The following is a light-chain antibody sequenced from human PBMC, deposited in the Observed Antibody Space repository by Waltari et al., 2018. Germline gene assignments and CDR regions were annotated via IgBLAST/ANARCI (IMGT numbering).Light chain of an antibody. Sequence: DIQMTQSPSTLYASVGDRVTITCRASPSISSWLAWYQQKPGKAPKLLIYKASSLESGVPSRFSGSGSGTEFTLTISSLQPDDFATYYCQQYNSYSYTFGQGTKLEIK. V-gene: IGKV1-5*03. CDR2: KAS. J-gene: IGKJ2*01. CDR1: PSISSW. CDR3: QQYNSYSYT.